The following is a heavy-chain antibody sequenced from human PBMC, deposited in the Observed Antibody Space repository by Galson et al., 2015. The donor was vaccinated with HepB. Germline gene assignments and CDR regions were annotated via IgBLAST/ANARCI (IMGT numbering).Heavy chain of an antibody. V-gene: IGHV7-4-1*02. D-gene: IGHD6-13*01. CDR3: ARILSRGYSSSWYYFDY. CDR1: GYTFTSYA. J-gene: IGHJ4*02. Sequence: SVKASCKASGYTFTSYAMHWVRQAPGQGLEWMGWINTNTGNPTYAQGFTGRFVFSLDTSVSTAYLQISSLKAEDTAVYHCARILSRGYSSSWYYFDYWGQGTLVTVSS. CDR2: INTNTGNP.